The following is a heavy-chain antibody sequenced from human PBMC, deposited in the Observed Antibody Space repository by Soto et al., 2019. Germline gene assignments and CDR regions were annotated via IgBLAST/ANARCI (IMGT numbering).Heavy chain of an antibody. CDR2: INPNSGGT. J-gene: IGHJ5*02. CDR1: GYTFTGYY. D-gene: IGHD3-3*01. Sequence: VASVQVSCKASGYTFTGYYMHWVRQAPGQGLEWMGWINPNSGGTNYAQKFQGRVTMTRDTSISTASMELSRLRSDDTAVYYCARAGIERSDWFDPWGQGTLVTVSS. CDR3: ARAGIERSDWFDP. V-gene: IGHV1-2*02.